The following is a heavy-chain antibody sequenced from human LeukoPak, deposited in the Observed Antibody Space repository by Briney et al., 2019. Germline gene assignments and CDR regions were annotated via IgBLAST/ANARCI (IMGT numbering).Heavy chain of an antibody. J-gene: IGHJ4*02. CDR2: ISYDGSNK. CDR1: GFTFSSYA. CDR3: ARVFITMIVVVITIFDY. D-gene: IGHD3-22*01. V-gene: IGHV3-30-3*01. Sequence: GGSLRLSCAASGFTFSSYAMHWVRKAPGKGLEWVAVISYDGSNKYYADSVKGRFTISRDNSKNTLYLQMNSLRAEDTAVYYCARVFITMIVVVITIFDYWGQGTLVTVSS.